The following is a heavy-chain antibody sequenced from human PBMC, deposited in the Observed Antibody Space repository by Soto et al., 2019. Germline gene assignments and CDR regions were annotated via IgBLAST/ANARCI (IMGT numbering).Heavy chain of an antibody. Sequence: PGGSLRLSCAASEFTFNTYGMHWVRQAPGKGLEWVAVISYDGSDIYYADSVKGRFTISRDNSKNTLYLQMNSLRAEDTAVYYCARGGYSYGYDYWGQGTLVTVSS. CDR2: ISYDGSDI. V-gene: IGHV3-30*03. CDR1: EFTFNTYG. D-gene: IGHD5-18*01. J-gene: IGHJ4*02. CDR3: ARGGYSYGYDY.